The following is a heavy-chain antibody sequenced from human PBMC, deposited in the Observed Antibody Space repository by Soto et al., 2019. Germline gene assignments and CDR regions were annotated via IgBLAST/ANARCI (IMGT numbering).Heavy chain of an antibody. V-gene: IGHV3-30*18. CDR1: GFTFSSYG. J-gene: IGHJ4*02. Sequence: GGSLRLSCAASGFTFSSYGMHWVRQAPGKGLEWVAVISYDGSNKYYADSVKGRFTISRDNSKNTLYLQMNSLRAEDTAVYYCAKDPDGLWGQGTLVTVS. CDR2: ISYDGSNK. CDR3: AKDPDGL.